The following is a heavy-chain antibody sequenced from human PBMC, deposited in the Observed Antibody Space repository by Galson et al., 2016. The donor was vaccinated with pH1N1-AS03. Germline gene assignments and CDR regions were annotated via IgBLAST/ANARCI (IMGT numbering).Heavy chain of an antibody. CDR3: ARAYYGDFADWFDP. V-gene: IGHV2-5*01. J-gene: IGHJ5*02. D-gene: IGHD4-17*01. Sequence: PALVKPPQTLTLTCTFSGFSLRTSGVGVGWIRQAPGKALEWLAIIYWNDDTRYSPSLRNRLTITKDTSKSQVVLTMTNMDPVDTATYFCARAYYGDFADWFDPWGQGTLVTVSS. CDR2: IYWNDDT. CDR1: GFSLRTSGVG.